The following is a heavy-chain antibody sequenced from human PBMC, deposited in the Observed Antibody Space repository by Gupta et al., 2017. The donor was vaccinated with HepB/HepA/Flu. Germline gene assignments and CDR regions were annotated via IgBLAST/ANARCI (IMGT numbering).Heavy chain of an antibody. D-gene: IGHD3-10*01. CDR3: AKRKNYDSGTLEY. CDR2: LSGGGGST. J-gene: IGHJ4*02. V-gene: IGHV3-23*01. CDR1: GFTFINFA. Sequence: EVQLLESGGGLVQPGGSLRLSCTASGFTFINFAMTWVRQAPGMGLEWVSALSGGGGSTYYADSVKGRFTISRDNSKNTVYLQMNSLRAEDTAVYYCAKRKNYDSGTLEYRGQGTLVTVSS.